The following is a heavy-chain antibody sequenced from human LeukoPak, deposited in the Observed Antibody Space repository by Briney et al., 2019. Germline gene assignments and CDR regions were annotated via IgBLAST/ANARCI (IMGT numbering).Heavy chain of an antibody. D-gene: IGHD2-15*01. CDR2: IQYDGSNK. CDR1: GFTFSTYG. Sequence: GGSLRLSCAASGFTFSTYGMHWVRQAPCKGLEWVAFIQYDGSNKYYADSVKGRFTISRDNSKNTLYPQMNSLRTEDTAVYYCAKGYSLFDYWGQGILVTVSS. CDR3: AKGYSLFDY. V-gene: IGHV3-30*02. J-gene: IGHJ4*02.